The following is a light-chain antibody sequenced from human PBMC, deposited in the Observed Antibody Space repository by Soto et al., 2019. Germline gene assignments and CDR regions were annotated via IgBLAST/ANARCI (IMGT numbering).Light chain of an antibody. CDR2: GAS. CDR1: QSVSSSY. V-gene: IGKV3-20*01. Sequence: EIVLTQSPGTLSLSPGERATLSCRASQSVSSSYLAWYQQKPGQAPRLLIYGASSRATGIPARFSGSGSGTDFTLTISRLEPEDFAVYYCHQYNSSPPYTFGRGTKLEIK. J-gene: IGKJ2*01. CDR3: HQYNSSPPYT.